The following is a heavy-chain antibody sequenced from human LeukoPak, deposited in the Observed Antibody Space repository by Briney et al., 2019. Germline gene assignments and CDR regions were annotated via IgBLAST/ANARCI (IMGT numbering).Heavy chain of an antibody. Sequence: PGGSLRLSCAASGFTFGNNWMHWVRQAPGKGLVWVSRINPDGRRTDYADSVKGRFTISRDNAKNTLYLQMNSLRVEDTAVYYCAREVEEVPTAMGVYYYYFMDVWGKGTTVTVSS. CDR3: AREVEEVPTAMGVYYYYFMDV. J-gene: IGHJ6*03. CDR2: INPDGRRT. V-gene: IGHV3-74*01. CDR1: GFTFGNNW. D-gene: IGHD2-2*01.